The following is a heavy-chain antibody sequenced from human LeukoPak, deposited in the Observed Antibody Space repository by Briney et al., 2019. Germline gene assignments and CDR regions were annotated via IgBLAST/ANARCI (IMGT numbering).Heavy chain of an antibody. D-gene: IGHD3-3*01. CDR3: ARRFYSTFDY. V-gene: IGHV4-34*01. CDR2: INHSGST. CDR1: GGSFSGYY. J-gene: IGHJ4*02. Sequence: SETLSLTCAVSGGSFSGYYWSWIRHPPGKGLEWIGEINHSGSTNYNPSLKSRVTISVDTSKNQFSLKLSSVTAADTAVYYCARRFYSTFDYWGQGTLVTVSS.